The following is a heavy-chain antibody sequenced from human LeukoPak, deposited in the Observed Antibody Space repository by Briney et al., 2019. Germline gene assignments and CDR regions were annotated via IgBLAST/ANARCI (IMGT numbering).Heavy chain of an antibody. CDR1: GFTFSKYA. CDR2: SWSGGTNT. D-gene: IGHD4-17*01. V-gene: IGHV3-23*01. CDR3: GRDPNGDYVGAFEF. J-gene: IGHJ3*01. Sequence: GGSLGLSCVASGFTFSKYALVWVRQAPGKGLEWVSASWSGGTNTLYADAVKGRFTISRDNSKNTLFLQMNSLSAEDTAVYYCGRDPNGDYVGAFEFWGHGTMVIVSS.